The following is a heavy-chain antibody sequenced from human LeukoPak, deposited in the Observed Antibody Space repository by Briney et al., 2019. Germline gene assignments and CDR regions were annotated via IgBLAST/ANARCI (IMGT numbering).Heavy chain of an antibody. Sequence: PGGSLRLPCAASGFTFSSYAMSWVRQAPGKGLEWVSAISGSGGSTYYADSVKGRFTISRDNSKNTLYLQMNSLRAEDTAVYYCAKGYCSSTSCPTGAWGQGTLVTVSS. D-gene: IGHD2-2*01. CDR2: ISGSGGST. J-gene: IGHJ5*02. CDR1: GFTFSSYA. CDR3: AKGYCSSTSCPTGA. V-gene: IGHV3-23*01.